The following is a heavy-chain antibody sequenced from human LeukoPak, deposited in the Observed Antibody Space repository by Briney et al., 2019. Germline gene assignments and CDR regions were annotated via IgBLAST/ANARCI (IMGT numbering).Heavy chain of an antibody. CDR3: AKDHWLLFDY. CDR1: GFTFSNYG. J-gene: IGHJ4*02. V-gene: IGHV3-30*02. D-gene: IGHD1-1*01. CDR2: IQFAGSYE. Sequence: QPGGSLRLSCAASGFTFSNYGMHWVRQAPGKGLEWVAFIQFAGSYEYYSDSVKGRFTISRDNSKNTVYLQMNSLRPEDTAVYYCAKDHWLLFDYWGQGTLVTVSS.